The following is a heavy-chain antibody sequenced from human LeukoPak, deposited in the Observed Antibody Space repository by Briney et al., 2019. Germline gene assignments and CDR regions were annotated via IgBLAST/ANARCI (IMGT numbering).Heavy chain of an antibody. D-gene: IGHD2-15*01. Sequence: SGRSLRLSCAASGFTFSSYGMHWVRQAPGKGLEWVAVVWYDGSNTYYADSVKGRFTISRDNSKNTLYLQVNNLRAEDTAVYYCAKGYCRGGSCYSGEDYFDYWGQGTLVTVSS. CDR1: GFTFSSYG. CDR3: AKGYCRGGSCYSGEDYFDY. CDR2: VWYDGSNT. V-gene: IGHV3-33*06. J-gene: IGHJ4*02.